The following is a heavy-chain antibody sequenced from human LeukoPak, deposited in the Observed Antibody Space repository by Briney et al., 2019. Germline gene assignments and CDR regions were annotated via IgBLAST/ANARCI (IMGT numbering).Heavy chain of an antibody. CDR2: ISPYNGNT. J-gene: IGHJ4*02. CDR1: GYMFTIYG. CDR3: ARDHSETSRGLGITLFDY. V-gene: IGHV1-18*01. Sequence: ASVKVSCTASGYMFTIYGISWVRQAPGQGLEWMGWISPYNGNTNYAQNFQGRVSMTTDTSTSTAYMELRSLRPDDTAVYYCARDHSETSRGLGITLFDYWGQGTLVTVSS. D-gene: IGHD1-14*01.